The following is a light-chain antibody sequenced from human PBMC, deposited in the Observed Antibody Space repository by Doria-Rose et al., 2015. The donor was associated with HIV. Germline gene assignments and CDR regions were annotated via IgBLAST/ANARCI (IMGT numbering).Light chain of an antibody. V-gene: IGKV4-1*01. CDR3: QQYYDTPS. CDR1: QSLLYTSNNY. CDR2: WAS. Sequence: TQSPDSLGMSLGERATLNCKSNQSLLYTSNNYFAWYQQKPGQPPKLLIYWASTRQSGVPARFSGSGSGTDFTLTISSLEAEDVAVYYCQQYYDTPSFGPGTTVDIQ. J-gene: IGKJ3*01.